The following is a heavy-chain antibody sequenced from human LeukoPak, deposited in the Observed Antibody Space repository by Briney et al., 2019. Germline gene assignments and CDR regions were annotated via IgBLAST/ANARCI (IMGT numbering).Heavy chain of an antibody. Sequence: PSETLSLTCAVYGGSFSGYYWSWIRQPPGKGLEWIGYIYYSGSTNYNPSLKSRVTISVDTSKNQFSLKLSSVTAADTAVYYCARVSLGYCSSTSCYQFDYWGQGTLVTVSS. J-gene: IGHJ4*02. D-gene: IGHD2-2*01. CDR1: GGSFSGYY. CDR3: ARVSLGYCSSTSCYQFDY. V-gene: IGHV4-59*01. CDR2: IYYSGST.